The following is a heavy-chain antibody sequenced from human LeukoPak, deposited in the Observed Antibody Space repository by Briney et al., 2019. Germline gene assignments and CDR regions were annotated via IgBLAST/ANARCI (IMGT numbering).Heavy chain of an antibody. CDR3: ASRYCSGGSCYSGSWFDP. CDR2: IYYSGST. CDR1: VGSISSGDYY. J-gene: IGHJ5*02. V-gene: IGHV4-30-4*01. D-gene: IGHD2-15*01. Sequence: SQTLSLTCTVSVGSISSGDYYWSWIRQPPGKGLEWIGYIYYSGSTYYNPSLKSRVTISVDTSKNQFSLKLSSVTAADTAVYYCASRYCSGGSCYSGSWFDPWGQGTLVTVSS.